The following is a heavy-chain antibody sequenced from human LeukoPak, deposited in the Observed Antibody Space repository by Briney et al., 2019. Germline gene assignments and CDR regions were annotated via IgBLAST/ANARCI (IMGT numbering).Heavy chain of an antibody. CDR3: AHLGYDILTGYYN. J-gene: IGHJ4*02. CDR1: GFTFSSYS. Sequence: GVSLRLSCVASGFTFSSYSMNWVRQAPGKGLEWVSYIRSSSSTIYYADSVKGRFTISRDNAKNSLYLQMNSLRDEDTAVYYCAHLGYDILTGYYNWGQGTLVFVSS. V-gene: IGHV3-48*02. D-gene: IGHD3-9*01. CDR2: IRSSSSTI.